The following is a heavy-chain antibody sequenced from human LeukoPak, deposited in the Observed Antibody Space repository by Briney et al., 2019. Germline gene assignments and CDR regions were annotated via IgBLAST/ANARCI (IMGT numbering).Heavy chain of an antibody. CDR2: ISGSGGST. J-gene: IGHJ3*02. Sequence: GGSLRLSCAASGLTFSSYAMSWVRQAPGKGLEWVSAISGSGGSTYYADSVKGRFTISRDNSKNTLYLQMNSLRAEDTAVYYCAKDLRVGYYFDAFDIWGQGTMVTVSS. CDR1: GLTFSSYA. V-gene: IGHV3-23*01. CDR3: AKDLRVGYYFDAFDI. D-gene: IGHD3-10*01.